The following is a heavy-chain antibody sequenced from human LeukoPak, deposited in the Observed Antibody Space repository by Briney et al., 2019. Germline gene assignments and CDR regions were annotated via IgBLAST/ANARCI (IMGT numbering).Heavy chain of an antibody. J-gene: IGHJ4*02. CDR1: GYTFTSYG. CDR3: ARDPLGDYVWGSYRYTKVAFDY. CDR2: ISAYNGNT. Sequence: ASVKVSCKASGYTFTSYGISWVRQAPGQGLEWMGWISAYNGNTNYAQKLQGRVTMTTDTSTSTAYMELRSLRSDDTAVYYCARDPLGDYVWGSYRYTKVAFDYWGQGTLVTVSS. D-gene: IGHD3-16*02. V-gene: IGHV1-18*01.